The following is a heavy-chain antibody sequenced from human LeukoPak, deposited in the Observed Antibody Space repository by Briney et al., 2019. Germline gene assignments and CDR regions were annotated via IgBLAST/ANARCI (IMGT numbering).Heavy chain of an antibody. CDR2: ISYDGSNK. V-gene: IGHV3-30*18. D-gene: IGHD3-3*01. J-gene: IGHJ4*02. CDR3: AKDHVLRFLEWSYYFDY. Sequence: GGSLRLSCAASGFTFSSYGMHWVRQAPGKGLEWVAVISYDGSNKYYADSVKGRLTISRDNSKNTLYLQMNSLRAEDTAVYYCAKDHVLRFLEWSYYFDYWGQGTLVTVSS. CDR1: GFTFSSYG.